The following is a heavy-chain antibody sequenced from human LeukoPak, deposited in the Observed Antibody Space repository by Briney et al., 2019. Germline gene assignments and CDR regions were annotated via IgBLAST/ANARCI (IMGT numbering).Heavy chain of an antibody. Sequence: GGSLRLSCAASGFTFSSYWMHWVRHAPGKGLVWVSRIHSDGSRTDYADSLKGRFTISRDNAKNTLYLQMNSLRAEDTAVYYCVRTSNYGFDYWGQGTLVTVSS. CDR2: IHSDGSRT. J-gene: IGHJ4*02. D-gene: IGHD3-16*01. CDR3: VRTSNYGFDY. V-gene: IGHV3-74*01. CDR1: GFTFSSYW.